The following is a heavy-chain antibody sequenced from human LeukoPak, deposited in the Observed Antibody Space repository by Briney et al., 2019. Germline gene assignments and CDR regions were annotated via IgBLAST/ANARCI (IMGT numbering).Heavy chain of an antibody. CDR2: ISSTGSTI. D-gene: IGHD6-19*01. CDR3: ARREWLVRAFDV. Sequence: GGSLRLSCAASGFTFSDYYMSWIRQAPGKGLEWVSFISSTGSTIYYADSVKGRFTVSRDNAKNSLYLQMNSLRAEDTALYYCARREWLVRAFDVWGLGTMLTVSS. CDR1: GFTFSDYY. J-gene: IGHJ3*01. V-gene: IGHV3-11*01.